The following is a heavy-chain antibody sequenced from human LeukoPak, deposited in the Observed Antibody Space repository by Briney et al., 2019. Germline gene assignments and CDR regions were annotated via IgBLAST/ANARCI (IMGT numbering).Heavy chain of an antibody. J-gene: IGHJ4*02. CDR1: GFTFSSYG. V-gene: IGHV3-33*01. D-gene: IGHD3-22*01. CDR3: ARDAERVYYDSSGYFVAYYFDY. CDR2: IWYDGSNK. Sequence: GRSLRLSCAGSGFTFSSYGMHWVRQAPGKGLEGVADIWYDGSNKYYADSVRGRFTISRDNSKNTLYLQMNSLRAEDTAVYYCARDAERVYYDSSGYFVAYYFDYWGRGTLVTVSS.